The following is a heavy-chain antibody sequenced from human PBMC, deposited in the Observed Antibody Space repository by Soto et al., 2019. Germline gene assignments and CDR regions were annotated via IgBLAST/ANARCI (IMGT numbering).Heavy chain of an antibody. Sequence: QVQLVQSGAEVKKPGASVKVSCKASGYTFTSYGISWVRQAPGQGLEWMGWISAYNGNTNYAQKLQGRDTMTTDTSMSKAYRELRSLRSDDPAVYYCARKYSYGYQRDSCGHGTLVTVSA. J-gene: IGHJ5*01. V-gene: IGHV1-18*01. CDR1: GYTFTSYG. D-gene: IGHD5-18*01. CDR3: ARKYSYGYQRDS. CDR2: ISAYNGNT.